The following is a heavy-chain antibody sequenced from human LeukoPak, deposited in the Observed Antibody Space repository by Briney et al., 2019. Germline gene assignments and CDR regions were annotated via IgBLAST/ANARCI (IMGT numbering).Heavy chain of an antibody. V-gene: IGHV3-7*03. CDR3: ARDTITMVRGVNFY. J-gene: IGHJ4*02. CDR2: IKQDGSEK. CDR1: GFTFSSYW. D-gene: IGHD3-10*01. Sequence: PGGSLGLSCAASGFTFSSYWMSWVRQAPGKGLEWVANIKQDGSEKYYVDSVKGRFTISRDNAKNSLYLQMNSLGAEDTAVYYCARDTITMVRGVNFYWGQGTLVTVSS.